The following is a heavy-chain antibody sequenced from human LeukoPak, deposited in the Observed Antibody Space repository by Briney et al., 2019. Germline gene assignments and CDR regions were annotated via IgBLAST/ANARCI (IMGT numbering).Heavy chain of an antibody. D-gene: IGHD3-22*01. CDR3: ARDRYYDSSGYYTEEYFQH. V-gene: IGHV1-18*01. CDR2: ISAYNGNT. Sequence: GASVKVSCKASGYTFTSYGISWVRQAPGQGLEWMGWISAYNGNTNYAQKLQGRVTMTTDTSTSTAYMELRSLRSDDTAVYYCARDRYYDSSGYYTEEYFQHWGQGTLVTVSS. J-gene: IGHJ1*01. CDR1: GYTFTSYG.